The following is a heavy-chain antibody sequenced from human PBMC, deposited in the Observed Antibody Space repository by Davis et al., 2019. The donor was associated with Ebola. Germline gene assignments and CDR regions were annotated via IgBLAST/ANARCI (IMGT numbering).Heavy chain of an antibody. CDR1: GFTFRSYG. V-gene: IGHV3-30*03. J-gene: IGHJ4*02. Sequence: GESLKISCVASGFTFRSYGMHWVRQAPGKGPEWVAVTSYDGINKYYADSVKGQFTISRDNSKDTLYLQMNSLRAEDTAVYYCARDSTTVTPWYFDYWGQGTLVTVSS. D-gene: IGHD4-11*01. CDR3: ARDSTTVTPWYFDY. CDR2: TSYDGINK.